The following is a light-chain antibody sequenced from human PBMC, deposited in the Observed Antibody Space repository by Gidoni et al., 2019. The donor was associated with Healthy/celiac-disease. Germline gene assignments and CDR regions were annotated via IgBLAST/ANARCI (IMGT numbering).Light chain of an antibody. Sequence: DIKMTQYPSTLSASVGDRVTITCRASQSISSWLAWYQQKPGKAPKLLIYKASSLESGVPSRFSGRGSGTEFTLTISSLQPDDFATYYCQQYNSYSSWTFGQGTKVEIK. V-gene: IGKV1-5*03. J-gene: IGKJ1*01. CDR3: QQYNSYSSWT. CDR2: KAS. CDR1: QSISSW.